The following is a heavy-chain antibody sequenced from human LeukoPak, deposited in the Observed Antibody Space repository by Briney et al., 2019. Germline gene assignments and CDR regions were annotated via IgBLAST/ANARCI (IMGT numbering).Heavy chain of an antibody. CDR2: ISSSGSTI. J-gene: IGHJ4*02. Sequence: GGSLRLSCAASGFTFSSYEMNWVRQAPGKGLEWVSYISSSGSTIYYADSVKGRFTISRDNAKKSLYLQMNSLRAGDTAVYYCVSAYGGLLDHWGQGTLVTVSS. CDR3: VSAYGGLLDH. D-gene: IGHD3-16*01. V-gene: IGHV3-48*03. CDR1: GFTFSSYE.